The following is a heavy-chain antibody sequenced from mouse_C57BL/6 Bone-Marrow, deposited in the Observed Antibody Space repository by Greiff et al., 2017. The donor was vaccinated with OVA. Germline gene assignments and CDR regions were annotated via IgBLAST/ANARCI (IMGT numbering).Heavy chain of an antibody. CDR1: GYTFTTYP. CDR3: ARPGDYDGNWFAY. CDR2: FHPYNDDT. Sequence: VQLQQSGAELVKPGASVKMSCKASGYTFTTYPIVWLKQTHGKSLEWIGIFHPYNDDTKYNEKFKGKATLTVEKSSSTVYLELSRLTSDDSAVYVCARPGDYDGNWFAYWGQGTLVTVSA. V-gene: IGHV1-47*01. D-gene: IGHD2-4*01. J-gene: IGHJ3*01.